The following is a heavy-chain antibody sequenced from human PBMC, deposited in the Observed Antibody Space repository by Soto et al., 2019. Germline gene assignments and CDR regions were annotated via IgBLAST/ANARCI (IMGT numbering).Heavy chain of an antibody. D-gene: IGHD3-3*01. CDR3: AGVERKWLLFY. J-gene: IGHJ4*02. V-gene: IGHV1-18*04. CDR1: GYTFTSYG. Sequence: QVQLVQSGAEVKKPGASVKVSCKASGYTFTSYGISWVRQAPGQGLEWMGWISAYNGNTNYAQKLQGRVTRTTDTSTSPAYRELRSLRSDDPAVYYCAGVERKWLLFYWGQGTLATVSS. CDR2: ISAYNGNT.